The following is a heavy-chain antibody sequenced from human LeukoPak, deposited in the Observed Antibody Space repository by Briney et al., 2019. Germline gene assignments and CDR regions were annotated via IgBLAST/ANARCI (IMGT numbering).Heavy chain of an antibody. CDR1: GFTFSNYA. J-gene: IGHJ4*02. D-gene: IGHD3-22*01. CDR3: ARVGTGEVVTYYFDY. V-gene: IGHV3-23*01. CDR2: ISGSGGST. Sequence: GGSLRLSCAASGFTFSNYAMSWVRQAPGKGLEWVSAISGSGGSTFYADSVKGRFTISRDNSKNTLYLQMNSLRAEDTAVYYCARVGTGEVVTYYFDYWGQGTLVTVSS.